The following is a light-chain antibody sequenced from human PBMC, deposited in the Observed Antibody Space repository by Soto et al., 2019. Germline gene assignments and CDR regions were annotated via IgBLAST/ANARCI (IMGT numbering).Light chain of an antibody. J-gene: IGLJ2*01. Sequence: QSALTQPASVSGSPGQSITISCTGTSSDVGGYNYVSWYQQHPGKAPKLMIYDVSTRPSGVANRFSVSKSGNTASLTISGLKAEDEADYYFSSYTSSSTPVVFGGGTKLTVL. V-gene: IGLV2-14*01. CDR3: SSYTSSSTPVV. CDR2: DVS. CDR1: SSDVGGYNY.